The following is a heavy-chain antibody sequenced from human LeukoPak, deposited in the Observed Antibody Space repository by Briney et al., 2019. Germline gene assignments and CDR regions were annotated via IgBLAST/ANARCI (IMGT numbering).Heavy chain of an antibody. D-gene: IGHD5/OR15-5a*01. CDR3: EKDPRGVYDYPV. V-gene: IGHV3-53*05. CDR1: GFTVSSNY. CDR2: IYSGGST. Sequence: GGSLRLSCAASGFTVSSNYMSWVRQAREKGLEWVSVIYSGGSTYYADSVKGRFTVSRDNSENSLFLQMNSLRTEDTAFYYFEKDPRGVYDYPVGGQGPLVTVSS. J-gene: IGHJ4*02.